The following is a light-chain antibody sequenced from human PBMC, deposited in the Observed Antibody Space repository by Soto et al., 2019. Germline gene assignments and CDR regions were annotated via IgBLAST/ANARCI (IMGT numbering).Light chain of an antibody. V-gene: IGKV2D-29*01. J-gene: IGKJ5*01. CDR3: MKALQTPLN. CDR2: EVS. Sequence: DIVITHTPLSLSVTPVHPASISFKSSQILLHSDGKTYLYWYLQKPGQPPQLLIYEVSNRFSGVPERFSGSGSGTDFTLKISRVEAEDVGLYYCMKALQTPLNFGQGTRLEIK. CDR1: QILLHSDGKTY.